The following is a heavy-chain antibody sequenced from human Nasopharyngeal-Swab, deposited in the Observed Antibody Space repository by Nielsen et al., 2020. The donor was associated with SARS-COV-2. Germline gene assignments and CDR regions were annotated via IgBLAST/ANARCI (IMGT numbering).Heavy chain of an antibody. CDR1: GYTFTGYY. CDR3: ARERIAAAVTGFDY. V-gene: IGHV1-2*06. D-gene: IGHD6-13*01. Sequence: ASVKVSCKASGYTFTGYYMHWVRQAPGQGLEWMGRINPNSGGTNYAQKFQGRVTMTRDTSISTAYMELSRLRSDDTAVYYCARERIAAAVTGFDYWGQGTLVTVSS. CDR2: INPNSGGT. J-gene: IGHJ4*02.